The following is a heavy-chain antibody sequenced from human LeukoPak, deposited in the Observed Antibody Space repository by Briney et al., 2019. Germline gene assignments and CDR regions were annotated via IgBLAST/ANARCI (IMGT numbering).Heavy chain of an antibody. Sequence: GGSLRLSCAASGFTVSNNYMNWVRQAPGKGLEWVSVIYSGGSTYYADSVKGRFTISRDTSKNTLYLQMNSLRAEDTAVYYCARSRYSTTWSSSWEFDYWGRGTLVTVSS. V-gene: IGHV3-66*01. D-gene: IGHD6-13*01. CDR2: IYSGGST. J-gene: IGHJ2*01. CDR1: GFTVSNNY. CDR3: ARSRYSTTWSSSWEFDY.